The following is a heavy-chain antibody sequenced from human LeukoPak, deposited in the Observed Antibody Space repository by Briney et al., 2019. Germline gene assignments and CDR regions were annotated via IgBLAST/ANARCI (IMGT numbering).Heavy chain of an antibody. CDR1: GYSFTSYW. J-gene: IGHJ5*02. Sequence: GESLKISCKGSGYSFTSYWIGWARQMPGKGLEWMGIIYPGDSDTRYSPSFQGQVTISADKSISTAYLQWSSLKASDTAMYYCARLALDSSSWYSNWFDPWGQGTLVTVSS. D-gene: IGHD6-13*01. CDR3: ARLALDSSSWYSNWFDP. V-gene: IGHV5-51*01. CDR2: IYPGDSDT.